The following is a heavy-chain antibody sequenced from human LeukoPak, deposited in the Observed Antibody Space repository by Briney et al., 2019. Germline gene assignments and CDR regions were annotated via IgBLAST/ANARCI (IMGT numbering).Heavy chain of an antibody. CDR1: GGTFSSYA. CDR2: IIPIFGTA. D-gene: IGHD4-11*01. J-gene: IGHJ6*03. Sequence: SVKVSCKASGGTFSSYAISWVRQAPGQGLEWMGRIIPIFGTANYAQKFQGRVTITTGESTSTAYMELSSLRSEDTAVYYCARELQNYYYYYMDVWGKGTTVTVSS. CDR3: ARELQNYYYYYMDV. V-gene: IGHV1-69*05.